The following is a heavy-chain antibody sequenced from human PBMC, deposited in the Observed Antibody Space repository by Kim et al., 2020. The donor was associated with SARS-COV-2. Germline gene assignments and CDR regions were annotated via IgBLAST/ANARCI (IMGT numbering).Heavy chain of an antibody. J-gene: IGHJ3*01. CDR2: MNGDNGYT. CDR1: GYTFTSYA. CDR3: ARDESD. V-gene: IGHV1-3*01. Sequence: ASVKVSCKASGYTFTSYAIHWVRQAPGQSLDWMGWMNGDNGYTIYSQKFQGRVTLTRDTSASTAYMELDSLRSEDTAVYYCARDESDWGQGTMVTVSS.